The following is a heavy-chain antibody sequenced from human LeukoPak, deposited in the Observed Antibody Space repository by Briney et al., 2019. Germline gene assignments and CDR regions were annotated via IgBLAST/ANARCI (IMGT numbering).Heavy chain of an antibody. CDR3: TNFKPPAPDALDI. D-gene: IGHD1-14*01. V-gene: IGHV3-48*01. CDR2: ISGSGSAV. CDR1: GFPFSTYS. Sequence: GGSLRLSCIASGFPFSTYSMNWVRQAPGRGLEWLSYISGSGSAVYYADSVKGRFTISRDNARNSVSLQMDSLRPEDTAVYYCTNFKPPAPDALDIWGQGTVVTVSS. J-gene: IGHJ3*02.